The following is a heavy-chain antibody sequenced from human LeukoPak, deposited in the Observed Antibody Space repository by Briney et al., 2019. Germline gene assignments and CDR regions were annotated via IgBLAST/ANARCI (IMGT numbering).Heavy chain of an antibody. CDR1: GFTSDDYA. Sequence: GGSLRLSCAASGFTSDDYAMHWVRQAPGKGLEWVSGISWNSGSIGYADSVKGRFTISRDNAKNSLYLQMNSLRAEDMALYYCAKDSNYDFWSGYLFDYWGQGTLVTVSS. V-gene: IGHV3-9*02. CDR2: ISWNSGSI. J-gene: IGHJ4*02. CDR3: AKDSNYDFWSGYLFDY. D-gene: IGHD3-3*01.